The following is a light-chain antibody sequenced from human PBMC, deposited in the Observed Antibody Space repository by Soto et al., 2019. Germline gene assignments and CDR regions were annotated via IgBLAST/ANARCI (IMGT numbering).Light chain of an antibody. CDR2: AAS. CDR1: QDITNY. V-gene: IGKV1-27*01. J-gene: IGKJ4*01. Sequence: DIQMTQSPSSVSASVGDRIIITCRASQDITNYLAWYQQKPGKVPSVLIYAASSLQSGVPSRFSGSGSGTDFTLTISSLQPEDVATYYCQKYNSAPLTFGGGTKVDIK. CDR3: QKYNSAPLT.